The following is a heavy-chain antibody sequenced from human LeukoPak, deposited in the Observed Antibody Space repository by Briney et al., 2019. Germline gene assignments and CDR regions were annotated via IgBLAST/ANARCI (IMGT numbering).Heavy chain of an antibody. V-gene: IGHV4-59*08. CDR2: IYYSGST. CDR3: ARGPNYPSPSPFDY. J-gene: IGHJ4*02. D-gene: IGHD5-24*01. Sequence: SETLSLTCTVSGGSISSYYWSWIRQPPGKGLEWIGCIYYSGSTDYNPSLKSRVTISVDTSKNQFSLKLSSVTAADTAVYYCARGPNYPSPSPFDYWGQGTQVTVSS. CDR1: GGSISSYY.